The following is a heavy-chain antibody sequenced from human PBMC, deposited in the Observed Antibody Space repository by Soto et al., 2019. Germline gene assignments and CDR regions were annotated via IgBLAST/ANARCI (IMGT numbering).Heavy chain of an antibody. CDR1: GLTFSNYA. CDR2: ISGHGGST. D-gene: IGHD2-2*01. J-gene: IGHJ3*02. Sequence: GGSLRLSCVASGLTFSNYAMTWVRQAPGKGLECVSVISGHGGSTFYADSVKGRFTISRDNSKNTVYLQMNSLRVDDTAVYYCAKDIVVVPAASDAFDIRGQRTAVTVSS. V-gene: IGHV3-23*01. CDR3: AKDIVVVPAASDAFDI.